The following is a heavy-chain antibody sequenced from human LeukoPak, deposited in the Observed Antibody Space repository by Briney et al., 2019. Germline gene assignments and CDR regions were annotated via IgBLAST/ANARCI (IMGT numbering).Heavy chain of an antibody. J-gene: IGHJ3*02. CDR1: GFTVSSNY. Sequence: GGSLRLSCAASGFTVSSNYMSWVRQAPGKGLEWVSVIYSGGSTYYADSVKGRFTISRDNSKNTLYLQMNSLRAEDTAVYYCARDLSEWELELKWHAFDIWGQGTMVTVSS. V-gene: IGHV3-66*01. D-gene: IGHD1-26*01. CDR2: IYSGGST. CDR3: ARDLSEWELELKWHAFDI.